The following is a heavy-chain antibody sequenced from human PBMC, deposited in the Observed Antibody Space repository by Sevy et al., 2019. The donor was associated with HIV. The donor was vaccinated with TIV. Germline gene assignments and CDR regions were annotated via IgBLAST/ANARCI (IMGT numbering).Heavy chain of an antibody. CDR3: ARDLGRGGVAEVYGAFDI. CDR1: GFTFSSYA. D-gene: IGHD2-8*01. Sequence: GGSLRLSCAASGFTFSSYAMHWVRQAPGKGLEWVAVISYDGSNKYYADSMKGRFTISRDNSKNTLYLQMNSLRAEDTVVYYCARDLGRGGVAEVYGAFDIWGQGTMVTVSS. J-gene: IGHJ3*02. V-gene: IGHV3-30-3*01. CDR2: ISYDGSNK.